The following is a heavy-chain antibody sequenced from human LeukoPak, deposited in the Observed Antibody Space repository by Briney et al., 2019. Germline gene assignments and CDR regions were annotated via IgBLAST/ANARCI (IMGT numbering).Heavy chain of an antibody. Sequence: SETLSLTCTVSGGSISTSNYYWGWIRQPPGKGLEWIGNIFYSGSTYYSPSLKSRFTISLDTSSNQFSLKLSSVTAADTAVYYCARQRGYSYSDDAFDIWGQGTMVTVSS. V-gene: IGHV4-39*07. CDR1: GGSISTSNYY. J-gene: IGHJ3*02. CDR2: IFYSGST. D-gene: IGHD5-18*01. CDR3: ARQRGYSYSDDAFDI.